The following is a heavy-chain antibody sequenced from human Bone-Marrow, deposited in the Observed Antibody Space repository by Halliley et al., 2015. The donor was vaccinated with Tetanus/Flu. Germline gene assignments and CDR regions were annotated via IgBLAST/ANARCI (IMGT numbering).Heavy chain of an antibody. J-gene: IGHJ4*02. D-gene: IGHD1-1*01. Sequence: LEWISDISPSGGFTDYADSVKGRFTISRDNSRDSVILQRNRLRVEDTGIFYWARADGNKPPPDYWGRGALVTVSS. CDR3: ARADGNKPPPDY. V-gene: IGHV3-11*05. CDR2: ISPSGGFT.